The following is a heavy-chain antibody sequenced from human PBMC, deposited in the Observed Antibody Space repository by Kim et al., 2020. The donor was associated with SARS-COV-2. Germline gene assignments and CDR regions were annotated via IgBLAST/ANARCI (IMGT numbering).Heavy chain of an antibody. V-gene: IGHV3-30*18. CDR2: ISYDGSKK. Sequence: GGSLRLSCVASGFSFGSYGMHWVRQAPGKGLEWVAFISYDGSKKHSLDSLKGRFTISRDYSKNTLYLQMKSLRAEDTAVYYCAKEGHLFGLDTCYGMDL. CDR3: AKEGHLFGLDTCYGMDL. CDR1: GFSFGSYG. J-gene: IGHJ6*01. D-gene: IGHD3-3*01.